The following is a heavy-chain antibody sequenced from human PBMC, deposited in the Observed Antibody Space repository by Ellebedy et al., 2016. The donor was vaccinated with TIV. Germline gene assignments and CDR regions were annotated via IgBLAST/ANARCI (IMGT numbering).Heavy chain of an antibody. V-gene: IGHV3-11*04. CDR3: ARERMVRGVTYSAYHGMDV. Sequence: GGSLRLXXAASGFSFSDSYMSWIRQAPGKGLEWVSYISSGGTTIHYADSVKGRFTISRDNAKNSLYLQMNSLRADDTAVYYCARERMVRGVTYSAYHGMDVWGQGTTVTVSS. D-gene: IGHD3-10*01. CDR1: GFSFSDSY. CDR2: ISSGGTTI. J-gene: IGHJ6*02.